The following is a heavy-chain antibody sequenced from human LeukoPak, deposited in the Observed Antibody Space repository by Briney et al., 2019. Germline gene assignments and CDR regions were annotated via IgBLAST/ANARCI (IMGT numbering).Heavy chain of an antibody. V-gene: IGHV4-34*01. Sequence: PSETLSLTCAVYGGSFSGYYWSWIRQPPGKGLEWIGEINHSGSTNYNPSLKSRVTISVDTSKNQFSLKLSSVTAADTAVYYCAGALSGSYSMGTWFDPWGQGTLVTVSS. CDR1: GGSFSGYY. J-gene: IGHJ5*02. CDR2: INHSGST. CDR3: AGALSGSYSMGTWFDP. D-gene: IGHD1-26*01.